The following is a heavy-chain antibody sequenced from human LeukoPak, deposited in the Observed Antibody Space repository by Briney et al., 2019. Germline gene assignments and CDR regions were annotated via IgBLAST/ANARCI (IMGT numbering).Heavy chain of an antibody. CDR3: ARPVRVAAAGTYYFDY. D-gene: IGHD6-13*01. J-gene: IGHJ4*02. Sequence: ASVKVSCKASGYTFTSFAMNWVQQAPGQGLEWMGWINTNTENPTYAQGFTGRFVFSLDTSVSTAYLQISSLKAEDTAVYYCARPVRVAAAGTYYFDYWGQGTLVTVSS. CDR2: INTNTENP. V-gene: IGHV7-4-1*02. CDR1: GYTFTSFA.